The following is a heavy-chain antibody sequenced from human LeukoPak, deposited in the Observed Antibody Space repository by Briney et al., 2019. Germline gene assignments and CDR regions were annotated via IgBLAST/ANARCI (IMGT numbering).Heavy chain of an antibody. J-gene: IGHJ4*02. CDR1: GFTFSSYA. D-gene: IGHD2-15*01. CDR2: ISGSGGST. Sequence: PGGSLRLSCAASGFTFSSYAMSWVRQAPGKGLEWVSAISGSGGSTYYADSVKGRFTISRDNSKNTLYLQMNSLRAEDTAVYYCAREGGFCFGETCRYFDYWGQGTLVTVSS. V-gene: IGHV3-23*01. CDR3: AREGGFCFGETCRYFDY.